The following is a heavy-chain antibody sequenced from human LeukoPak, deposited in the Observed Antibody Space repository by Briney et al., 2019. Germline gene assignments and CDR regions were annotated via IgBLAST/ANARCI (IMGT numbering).Heavy chain of an antibody. CDR2: IYPGDSDA. D-gene: IGHD1-26*01. CDR1: GYSFTSYW. J-gene: IGHJ4*02. Sequence: GESLKISCKGSGYSFTSYWIGWVRQMPGKGLEWMGIIYPGDSDARYSPSFQGQVTISADKSISTAYLQWSSLKASDTAMYYCARPGRWELRVPDYWGQGTLVTVSS. V-gene: IGHV5-51*01. CDR3: ARPGRWELRVPDY.